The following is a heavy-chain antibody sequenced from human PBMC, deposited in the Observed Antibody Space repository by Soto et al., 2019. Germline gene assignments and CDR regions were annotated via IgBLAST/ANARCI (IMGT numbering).Heavy chain of an antibody. CDR2: IWNDGSEK. Sequence: QVQLFQSGGGVVQPGGSLRLSCAASGFTFSLDGMHWVRQAPGKGLEWVAVIWNDGSEKNYADSVKGRFTLSGDSSKNTLYLEMNSLRVEDTAVYYCARVGHNGYDLDFDYWGQGTLVTVSS. V-gene: IGHV3-33*01. CDR3: ARVGHNGYDLDFDY. J-gene: IGHJ4*02. D-gene: IGHD5-12*01. CDR1: GFTFSLDG.